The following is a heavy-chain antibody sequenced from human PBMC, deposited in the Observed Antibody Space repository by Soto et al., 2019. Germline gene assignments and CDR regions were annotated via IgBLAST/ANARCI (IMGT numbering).Heavy chain of an antibody. V-gene: IGHV4-4*02. Sequence: PSENLSLTCAVSGGSISSSNWWSWVRQPPGKGLEWIGEIYHSGSTNYNPSLKSRVTISVDKSKNQFSLKLSSVTAADTAVYYCARADSIYYYYYGMDVWGQGTTVTVSS. D-gene: IGHD4-4*01. J-gene: IGHJ6*02. CDR1: GGSISSSNW. CDR2: IYHSGST. CDR3: ARADSIYYYYYGMDV.